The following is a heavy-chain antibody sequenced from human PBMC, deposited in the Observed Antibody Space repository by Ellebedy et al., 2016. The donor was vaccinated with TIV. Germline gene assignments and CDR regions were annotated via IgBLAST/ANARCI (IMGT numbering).Heavy chain of an antibody. V-gene: IGHV4-4*07. CDR1: GGSFSSSY. D-gene: IGHD1-14*01. J-gene: IGHJ2*01. CDR2: IFMSGST. Sequence: SETLSLXXAVSGGSFSSSYWTRIRQYAGQGLEWIGRIFMSGSTSYNPSLKNRVTMSVDASTTQLSLNLSSVTAADTAVYFCARLRQSRDRSHWYFDLWGRGTLVTVSS. CDR3: ARLRQSRDRSHWYFDL.